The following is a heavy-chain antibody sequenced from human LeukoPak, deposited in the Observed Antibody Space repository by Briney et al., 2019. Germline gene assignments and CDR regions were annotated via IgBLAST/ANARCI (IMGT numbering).Heavy chain of an antibody. CDR2: IYSGGST. D-gene: IGHD4-23*01. CDR1: GFTVSSNY. V-gene: IGHV3-53*01. CDR3: ARGALDYGGNLRGLDY. Sequence: PGGSLRLSCAASGFTVSSNYMSWVRQAPGKGLEWVSVIYSGGSTYYADSVKGRFTISRDNSKNTLYLQMNSLRAGDTAVYYCARGALDYGGNLRGLDYWGQGTLVTVSS. J-gene: IGHJ4*02.